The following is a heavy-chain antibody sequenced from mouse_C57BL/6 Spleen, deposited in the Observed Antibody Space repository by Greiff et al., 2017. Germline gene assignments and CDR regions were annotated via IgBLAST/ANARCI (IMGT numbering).Heavy chain of an antibody. Sequence: EVKLMESEGGLVQPGSSMKLSCTASGFTFSDYYMAWVRQVPEKGLEWVANINYDGSSTYYLDSLKSRFIISRDNAKNILYLQMSSLKSEDTATYYCARARDWYFDVWGTGTTVTVSS. CDR1: GFTFSDYY. J-gene: IGHJ1*03. CDR2: INYDGSST. V-gene: IGHV5-16*01. CDR3: ARARDWYFDV.